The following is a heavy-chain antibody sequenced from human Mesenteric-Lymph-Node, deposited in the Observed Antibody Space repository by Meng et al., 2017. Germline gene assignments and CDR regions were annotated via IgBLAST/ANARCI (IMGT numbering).Heavy chain of an antibody. V-gene: IGHV3-11*01. J-gene: IGHJ4*02. CDR1: GFSFSAHF. D-gene: IGHD5-12*01. Sequence: GESLKISCAASGFSFSAHFMIWIRQAPGKGLEYVSYMSGGGRVIYYADSVKGRFTISRDNAKQSVYLQMNSLRAEDTAVYYCANGYSPDYWGQGTLVTVSS. CDR3: ANGYSPDY. CDR2: MSGGGRVI.